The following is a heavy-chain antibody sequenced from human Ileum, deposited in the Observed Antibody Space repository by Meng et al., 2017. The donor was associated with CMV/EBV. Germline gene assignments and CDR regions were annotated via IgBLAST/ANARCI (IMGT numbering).Heavy chain of an antibody. Sequence: QVHLPASGPVLVQPSETLSLTCTVSGDFANNFYWSWIRQPAGKGLQWIGRISTSGSDNYNPSLKSRVIMSVDTSKKQFSLKLSSVTAADTAVYYCARSGLRGIYVDYWGQGTLVTVSS. J-gene: IGHJ4*02. CDR1: GDFANNFY. D-gene: IGHD4-17*01. CDR3: ARSGLRGIYVDY. CDR2: ISTSGSD. V-gene: IGHV4-4*07.